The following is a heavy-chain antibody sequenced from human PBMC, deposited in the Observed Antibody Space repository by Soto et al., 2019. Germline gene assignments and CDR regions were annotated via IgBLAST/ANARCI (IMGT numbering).Heavy chain of an antibody. CDR2: ISAYNGNT. Sequence: ASVKVSCKASGYTFTSYGISWVRQAPGQGLERMGWISAYNGNTNYAQKVQGRVTTTTDTSASTAYMELRSLRSDDTAVYYCARAELYDFWSGPAPGYFDLWGRGTLVTVSS. D-gene: IGHD3-3*01. CDR1: GYTFTSYG. J-gene: IGHJ2*01. CDR3: ARAELYDFWSGPAPGYFDL. V-gene: IGHV1-18*04.